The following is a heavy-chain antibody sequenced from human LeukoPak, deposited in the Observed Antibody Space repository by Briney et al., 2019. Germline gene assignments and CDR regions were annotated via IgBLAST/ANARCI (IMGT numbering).Heavy chain of an antibody. Sequence: GRSLRLSCAASGFTFDDYAMHWVRQAPGKGLEGVSGISWNSGSIGYADSVKGRFTISRDNAKNSLYLQMNSLRAEDTALYYCAKDTQQLVRGSEYGMDVWGQGTTVTVSS. CDR1: GFTFDDYA. V-gene: IGHV3-9*01. CDR3: AKDTQQLVRGSEYGMDV. CDR2: ISWNSGSI. D-gene: IGHD6-13*01. J-gene: IGHJ6*02.